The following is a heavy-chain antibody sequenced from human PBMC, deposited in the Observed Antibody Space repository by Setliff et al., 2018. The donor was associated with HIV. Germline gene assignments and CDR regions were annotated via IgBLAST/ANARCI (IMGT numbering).Heavy chain of an antibody. CDR1: GGSISSGSYY. D-gene: IGHD3-22*01. V-gene: IGHV4-61*02. CDR2: IYTSGST. J-gene: IGHJ6*02. CDR3: ARAPITMIVVVNYGMDV. Sequence: LSLTCTVSGGSISSGSYYWSWTRQPAGKGLEWIGRIYTSGSTNYNPSLKSRVTISVDTSKNQFSLKLSSVTAADTAVYYCARAPITMIVVVNYGMDVWGQGTTVTVSS.